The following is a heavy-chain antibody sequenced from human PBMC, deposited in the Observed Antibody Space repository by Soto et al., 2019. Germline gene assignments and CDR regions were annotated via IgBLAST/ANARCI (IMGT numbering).Heavy chain of an antibody. Sequence: QVHLVESGGDVVQPGRSLRLSCAASGFTFRDYIIHWVRQAPGKGLEWVTLISNDETTKYIADSVKGRFTISRDNSKNALNLQMNRMRPEATAIYYCARHGLGARRDDCKHVAVWGQGTTVTVSS. CDR2: ISNDETTK. J-gene: IGHJ6*02. CDR1: GFTFRDYI. D-gene: IGHD2-21*02. V-gene: IGHV3-30*04. CDR3: ARHGLGARRDDCKHVAV.